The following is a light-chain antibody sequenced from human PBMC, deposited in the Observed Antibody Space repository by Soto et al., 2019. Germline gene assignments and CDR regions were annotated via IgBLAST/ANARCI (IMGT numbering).Light chain of an antibody. V-gene: IGKV1-39*01. CDR2: DAS. J-gene: IGKJ4*01. CDR1: QSISTY. CDR3: QASYSTPPGP. Sequence: DIQMTQSPSSLSASVGDRVTITCRASQSISTYLNWYQQKPGKAPKFLIYDASSLQSGVPSRFSRSGSSRHGRLTMDSLQPEEFATYYCQASYSTPPGPLGAGTKVHIK.